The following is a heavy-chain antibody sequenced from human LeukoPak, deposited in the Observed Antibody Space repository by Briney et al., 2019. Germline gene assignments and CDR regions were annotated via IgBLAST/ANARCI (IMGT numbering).Heavy chain of an antibody. CDR2: ISSSSSYI. CDR1: GFTFSSYS. Sequence: GGSLGLSCAASGFTFSSYSMNWVRQAPGKGLEWVSSISSSSSYIYYADSVKGRFTISRDNAKNSLYLQMNSLRAEDTAVYYCARARSGHALDIWGQGTMVTVSS. V-gene: IGHV3-21*01. CDR3: ARARSGHALDI. D-gene: IGHD3-3*01. J-gene: IGHJ3*02.